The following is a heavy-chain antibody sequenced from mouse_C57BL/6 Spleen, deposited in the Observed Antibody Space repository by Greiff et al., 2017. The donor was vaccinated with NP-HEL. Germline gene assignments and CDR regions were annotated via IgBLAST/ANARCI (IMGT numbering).Heavy chain of an antibody. CDR1: GYTFTDYD. Sequence: VQLQQSGAELVRPGASVTLSCKASGYTFTDYDMHWVKQTPVHGLEWIGAIDPETGGTAYNQKFKGKAILTADKSSSTAYMELRSLTSEDSAVYYCTYGSSLRGFAYWGQGTLVTVSA. V-gene: IGHV1-15*01. J-gene: IGHJ3*01. CDR2: IDPETGGT. D-gene: IGHD1-1*01. CDR3: TYGSSLRGFAY.